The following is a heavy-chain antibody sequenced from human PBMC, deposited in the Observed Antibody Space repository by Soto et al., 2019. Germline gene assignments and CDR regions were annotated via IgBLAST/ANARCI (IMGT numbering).Heavy chain of an antibody. V-gene: IGHV4-59*01. Sequence: SETLSLTCTVSGGSISSYYWSWIRQPPGKGLEWIGYIYYSGSTNYNPSLKSRVTISVDTSKNHFSLKLSSVTAADTAVYYCARGWGFPGEGGWFDPWGQGTLVTVSS. D-gene: IGHD3-16*01. CDR1: GGSISSYY. CDR3: ARGWGFPGEGGWFDP. J-gene: IGHJ5*02. CDR2: IYYSGST.